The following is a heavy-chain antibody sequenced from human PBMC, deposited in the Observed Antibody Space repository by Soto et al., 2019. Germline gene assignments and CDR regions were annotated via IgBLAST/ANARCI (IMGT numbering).Heavy chain of an antibody. D-gene: IGHD3-22*01. CDR3: ARSPDSSGYYPRRYYYGMDV. CDR1: GASISSYY. Sequence: PSETLSLTCSVSGASISSYYYTWIRQTPGKGLEWIGEIYHSGSINYNPSLKSRVTISVDKSKNQFSLKLSSVTAADTAVYYCARSPDSSGYYPRRYYYGMDVWGQGTTVTVSS. J-gene: IGHJ6*02. CDR2: IYHSGSI. V-gene: IGHV4-59*12.